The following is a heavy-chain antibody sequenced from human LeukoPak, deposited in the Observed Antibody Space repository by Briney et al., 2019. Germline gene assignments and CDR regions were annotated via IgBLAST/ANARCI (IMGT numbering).Heavy chain of an antibody. J-gene: IGHJ4*02. Sequence: WIRQPPGKGLEWVSGINWNSGDIGYADSVKGRFTSSRDNAKNSLYLQMNSLRAEDTALYYCARDGGYCSSTSCYTLDYWGQGTLVTVSS. CDR3: ARDGGYCSSTSCYTLDY. CDR2: INWNSGDI. D-gene: IGHD2-2*02. V-gene: IGHV3-20*03.